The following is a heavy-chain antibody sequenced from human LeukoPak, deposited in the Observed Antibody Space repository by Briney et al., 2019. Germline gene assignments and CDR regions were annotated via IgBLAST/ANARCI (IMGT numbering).Heavy chain of an antibody. CDR1: GGSFSGCY. V-gene: IGHV4-34*01. CDR3: ARGRGYNNFDH. D-gene: IGHD5-18*01. J-gene: IGHJ4*02. CDR2: INHSGST. Sequence: SETLSLTCAVYGGSFSGCYWSWIRQPPGKGLEWIGEINHSGSTNYNPSLKSRVTISADTSKNQFSLKLSSVTAADPAVYYFARGRGYNNFDHWGQGTLVTVSS.